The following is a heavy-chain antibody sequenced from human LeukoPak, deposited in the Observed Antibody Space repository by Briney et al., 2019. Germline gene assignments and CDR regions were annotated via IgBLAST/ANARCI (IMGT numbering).Heavy chain of an antibody. D-gene: IGHD1-20*01. J-gene: IGHJ4*02. Sequence: GGSLRLSCAVSGFTLSDYAMNWVRQAPGKGLEWVSSISSSSSYIYYADSVKGRFTISRDNAKNSLYLQMNSLRAEDTAVYYCARDVYNWNYFDYWGQGTLVTVSS. CDR1: GFTLSDYA. CDR2: ISSSSSYI. V-gene: IGHV3-21*01. CDR3: ARDVYNWNYFDY.